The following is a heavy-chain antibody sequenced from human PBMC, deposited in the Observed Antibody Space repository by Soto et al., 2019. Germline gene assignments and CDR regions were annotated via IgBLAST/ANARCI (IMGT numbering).Heavy chain of an antibody. CDR1: GFTFSTYN. Sequence: GGSLRLSCAASGFTFSTYNMVWVRQAPGMGLEWVSYMSGSSASTYYADSVKGRFTISRDNSKNTLYLQMNSLRAEDTAVYYCAKGVPGIAVAGTGYFQHWGQGTLVTVSS. CDR3: AKGVPGIAVAGTGYFQH. D-gene: IGHD6-19*01. V-gene: IGHV3-23*01. J-gene: IGHJ1*01. CDR2: MSGSSAST.